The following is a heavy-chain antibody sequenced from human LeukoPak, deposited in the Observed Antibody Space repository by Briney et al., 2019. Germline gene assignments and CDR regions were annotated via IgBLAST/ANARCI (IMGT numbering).Heavy chain of an antibody. D-gene: IGHD2-21*01. CDR3: ARPLFRGYYYGMDV. CDR1: GYTFTSYA. Sequence: ASVKVSCKASGYTFTSYAMNWVRQAPGQGLEWMGWINTNTGNPTYAQGSTGRFVFSLDTSVSTAYLQISSLKAEDTAVYYCARPLFRGYYYGMDVWGQGTTVTVSS. CDR2: INTNTGNP. J-gene: IGHJ6*02. V-gene: IGHV7-4-1*02.